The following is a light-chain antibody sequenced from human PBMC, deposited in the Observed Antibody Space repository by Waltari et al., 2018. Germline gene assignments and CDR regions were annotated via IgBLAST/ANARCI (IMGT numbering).Light chain of an antibody. CDR2: DNN. J-gene: IGLJ3*02. CDR3: ATWDNSLTDVV. Sequence: QSVLTQPPSVSAAPGQKVTISCSGSSSHLGNYYVSWYHQLPGAATKLLIYDNNKRPAGIPDRFSASKSGTSATLGITGLQIGDEADYYCATWDNSLTDVVFGGGTKLTVL. CDR1: SSHLGNYY. V-gene: IGLV1-51*01.